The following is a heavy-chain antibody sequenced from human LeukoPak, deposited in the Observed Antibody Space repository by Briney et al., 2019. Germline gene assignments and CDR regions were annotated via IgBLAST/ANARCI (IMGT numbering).Heavy chain of an antibody. CDR2: IYYSGST. CDR1: GGSFSGYY. D-gene: IGHD3-22*01. Sequence: PSETLSLTCAVYGGSFSGYYWSWIRQPPGKGLEWIGYIYYSGSTNYNPSLKSRVTISVDTSKNQFSLKLSSVTAADTAVYYCASSPAYYDSVYYYYGMDVWGQGTTVTVSS. CDR3: ASSPAYYDSVYYYYGMDV. V-gene: IGHV4-59*01. J-gene: IGHJ6*02.